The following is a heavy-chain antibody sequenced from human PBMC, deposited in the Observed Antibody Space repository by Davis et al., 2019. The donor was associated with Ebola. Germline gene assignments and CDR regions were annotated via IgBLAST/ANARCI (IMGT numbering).Heavy chain of an antibody. Sequence: GESLKISCAASGFTFNTFDMSWIRQAPGKGLEWLSYISSSGDSIDYADSVKGRFTTSRDNAKHSLFPHINSLRVEDTAVYFCARDHPHNDYGDYQPSYWYFDLWGRGTLVTVSS. D-gene: IGHD4-17*01. CDR2: ISSSGDSI. CDR3: ARDHPHNDYGDYQPSYWYFDL. CDR1: GFTFNTFD. J-gene: IGHJ2*01. V-gene: IGHV3-11*01.